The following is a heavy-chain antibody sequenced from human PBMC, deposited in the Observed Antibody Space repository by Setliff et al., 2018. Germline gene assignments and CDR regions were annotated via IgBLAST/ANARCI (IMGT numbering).Heavy chain of an antibody. J-gene: IGHJ5*02. Sequence: ETLSLTCTVSGGSISSSYWSWIRQPPGKGLEWIGYIYSSGSTNNNPSLKSRATISVDTSKNQFSLKLSSVTAADTAVYYCARAAKYDSSDYYGFWFDPWGQGTLVTVSS. CDR3: ARAAKYDSSDYYGFWFDP. V-gene: IGHV4-59*01. D-gene: IGHD3-22*01. CDR1: GGSISSSY. CDR2: IYSSGST.